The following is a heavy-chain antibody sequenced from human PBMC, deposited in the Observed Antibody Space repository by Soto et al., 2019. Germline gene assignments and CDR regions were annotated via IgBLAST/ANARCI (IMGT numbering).Heavy chain of an antibody. D-gene: IGHD1-7*01. CDR3: ANGPRYNWNYVS. V-gene: IGHV3-30*18. Sequence: GPLRLSCAASGFTFSSYGMHWVRQAPGKGLEWVAVISYDGSNKYYADSVKGRFTISRDNSKNTLYLQMNSLRAEDTAVYDCANGPRYNWNYVSWGQGTLVTGSS. J-gene: IGHJ4*02. CDR2: ISYDGSNK. CDR1: GFTFSSYG.